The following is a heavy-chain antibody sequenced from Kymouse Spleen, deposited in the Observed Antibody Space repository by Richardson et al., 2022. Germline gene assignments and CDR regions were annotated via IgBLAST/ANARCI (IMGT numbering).Heavy chain of an antibody. CDR1: GFTFSSYG. CDR3: AKEAYNWNYGDWFDP. Sequence: QVQLVESGGGVVQPGRSLRLSCAASGFTFSSYGMHWVRQAPGKGLEWVAVISYDGSNKYYADSVKGRFTISRDNSKNTLYLQMNSLRAEDTAVYYCAKEAYNWNYGDWFDPWGQGTLVTVSS. CDR2: ISYDGSNK. J-gene: IGHJ5*02. V-gene: IGHV3-30*18. D-gene: IGHD1-7*01.